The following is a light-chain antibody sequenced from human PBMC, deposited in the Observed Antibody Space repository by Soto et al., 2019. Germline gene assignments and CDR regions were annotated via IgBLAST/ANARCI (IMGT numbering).Light chain of an antibody. CDR3: NSFTPINTGL. CDR2: EVS. Sequence: QSALTQPASVSGSPGQSISISCTGTSTDVGGSNYVSWYQHHPGKAPKLMIYEVSNRPSGVSNRFSGSKSGNTASLTISGLQAEDEADYYCNSFTPINTGLFGGGTKVTVL. CDR1: STDVGGSNY. V-gene: IGLV2-14*01. J-gene: IGLJ2*01.